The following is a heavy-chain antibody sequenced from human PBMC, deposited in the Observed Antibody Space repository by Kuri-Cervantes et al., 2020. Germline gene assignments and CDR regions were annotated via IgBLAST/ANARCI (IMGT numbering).Heavy chain of an antibody. CDR3: ASIAAAGTSY. Sequence: SVKVSCKASGYTFTGYYMHWVRQAPGQGLEWMGGIIPIFGTANYAQKFQGRVTITADKSTSTAYMELSSLRSEDTAVYYCASIAAAGTSYWGQGTLVTVSS. D-gene: IGHD6-13*01. J-gene: IGHJ4*02. V-gene: IGHV1-69*06. CDR1: GYTFTGYY. CDR2: IIPIFGTA.